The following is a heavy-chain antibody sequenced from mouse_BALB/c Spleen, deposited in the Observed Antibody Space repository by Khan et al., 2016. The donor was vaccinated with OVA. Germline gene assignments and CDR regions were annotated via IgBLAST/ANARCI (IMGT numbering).Heavy chain of an antibody. J-gene: IGHJ4*01. V-gene: IGHV2-6*02. CDR2: IWSDGST. CDR3: SRWFDSYFSLYAMDF. Sequence: QVQLKESGPGLVAPSQSLSITCTVSGFSLTSYGVHWVRQPPGKGLEWLVVIWSDGSTNYYSVLKSRLSISKDNSKSQVFLKMNSLQTDDTAIYYCSRWFDSYFSLYAMDFWGQGTSVNVSS. CDR1: GFSLTSYG. D-gene: IGHD2-12*01.